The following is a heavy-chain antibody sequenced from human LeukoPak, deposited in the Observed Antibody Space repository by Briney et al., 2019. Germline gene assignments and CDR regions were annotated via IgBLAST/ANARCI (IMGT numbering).Heavy chain of an antibody. V-gene: IGHV4-39*01. CDR1: GGSISSYY. CDR2: IYYSGST. Sequence: PSETLSLTCTVSGGSISSYYWGWIRQPPGKGLEWIGSIYYSGSTYYNPSLKSRVTISVDTSKNQFSLKLSSVTAADTAVYYCASYGDYKIIDYWGQGTLVTVSS. J-gene: IGHJ4*02. CDR3: ASYGDYKIIDY. D-gene: IGHD4-17*01.